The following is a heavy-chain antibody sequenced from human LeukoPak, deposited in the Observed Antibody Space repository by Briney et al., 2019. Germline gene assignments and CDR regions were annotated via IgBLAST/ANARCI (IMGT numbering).Heavy chain of an antibody. CDR1: GGSVQRSF. D-gene: IGHD3/OR15-3a*01. V-gene: IGHV4-59*02. Sequence: SETLSLTCVVSGGSVQRSFWTWVRQPPGKGLEWIGRIYSSGTTDYSPSLKSRLTIAIDTSKNQFSLRLASVTAADTAVYYCGRRPAVDGPIDNWGQGILVAVSS. CDR3: GRRPAVDGPIDN. CDR2: IYSSGTT. J-gene: IGHJ4*02.